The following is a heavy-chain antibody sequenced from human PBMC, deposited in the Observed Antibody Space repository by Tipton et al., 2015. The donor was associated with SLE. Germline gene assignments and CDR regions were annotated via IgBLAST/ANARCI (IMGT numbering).Heavy chain of an antibody. V-gene: IGHV1-2*02. J-gene: IGHJ4*02. CDR2: IDPNSGGT. CDR3: AGDRGGTH. D-gene: IGHD3-16*01. CDR1: TYTFTDYY. Sequence: QVQLVQSGAEVKKPGASVKVSCKTSTYTFTDYYMHWVRQAPGQGLEWMGWIDPNSGGTNYVQKFQGRVTMTRDTSISTAYMELRSLRSDDTAMYYCAGDRGGTHWGQGTLVTVSS.